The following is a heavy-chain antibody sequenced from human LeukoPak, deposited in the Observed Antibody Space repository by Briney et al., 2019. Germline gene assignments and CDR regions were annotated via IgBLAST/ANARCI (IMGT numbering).Heavy chain of an antibody. J-gene: IGHJ4*02. Sequence: GGSLRLSCEASGFTLSDYAMHWVRQAPGKGLEWVSIISRDGSDKNYADSVKGRFTISRDNSKNTLYLQISRLRAEDTAVYYCAKGYHIYSYVVSFGHYWGQGTLVTVSS. D-gene: IGHD5-18*01. V-gene: IGHV3-30*18. CDR3: AKGYHIYSYVVSFGHY. CDR1: GFTLSDYA. CDR2: ISRDGSDK.